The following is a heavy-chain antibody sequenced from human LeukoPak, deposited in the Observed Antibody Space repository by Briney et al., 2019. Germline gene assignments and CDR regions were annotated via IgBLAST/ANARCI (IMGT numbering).Heavy chain of an antibody. J-gene: IGHJ4*02. CDR1: GFTFSNYE. CDR3: AKVSGSGWHFDH. V-gene: IGHV3-48*03. CDR2: ISSSGSLI. Sequence: PGGSLRLSCAASGFTFSNYEMNWVRQAPGKGLEWVSFISSSGSLIYYADSVKGRFTISRDSDKNALYLQMDSLRVEDTAVYYCAKVSGSGWHFDHWGQGTLVTVSS. D-gene: IGHD6-19*01.